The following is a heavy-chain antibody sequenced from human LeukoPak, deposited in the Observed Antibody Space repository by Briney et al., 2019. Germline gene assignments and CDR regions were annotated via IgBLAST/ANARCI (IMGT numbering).Heavy chain of an antibody. Sequence: ASVKVSCKVSGYTLTELSMHWVRQAPGKGIEWMGGFDPEDGETIYAQKFQGRVTMTEDTSTDTAYMELSSLRSEDTAVYYCATQWGTYPFYGMDVWGQGTTVTVSS. D-gene: IGHD3-16*01. CDR3: ATQWGTYPFYGMDV. CDR2: FDPEDGET. V-gene: IGHV1-24*01. CDR1: GYTLTELS. J-gene: IGHJ6*02.